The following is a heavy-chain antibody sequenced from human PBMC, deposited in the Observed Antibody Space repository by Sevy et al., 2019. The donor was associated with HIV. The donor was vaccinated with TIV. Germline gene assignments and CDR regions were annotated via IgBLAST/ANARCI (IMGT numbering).Heavy chain of an antibody. CDR2: LNWDSGSV. CDR3: AKDIGATGIAVVAN. V-gene: IGHV3-9*01. Sequence: GGSLRLSCAASGFTFDDFAMHWVRQVPGKGLEWVSGLNWDSGSVVYADSVKGGFTISRDNAKNALFLQMNSLRAEDTALYYCAKDIGATGIAVVANWGQGIQVTVSS. CDR1: GFTFDDFA. J-gene: IGHJ4*02. D-gene: IGHD6-19*01.